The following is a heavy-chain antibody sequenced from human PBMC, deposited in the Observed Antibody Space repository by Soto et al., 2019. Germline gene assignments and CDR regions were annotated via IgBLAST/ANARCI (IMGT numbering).Heavy chain of an antibody. CDR2: IKSKTDGGKT. CDR3: TTEITTRSSWYPQGIDY. D-gene: IGHD6-13*01. J-gene: IGHJ4*02. Sequence: GGSLRLSCAASGFTFSNAWMNWVRQAPGKGREWVGGIKSKTDGGKTDYAAPVKGRFTISREDSKNTLYLQMNSLKTEDTAVYYCTTEITTRSSWYPQGIDYWGQGTLVTVSS. V-gene: IGHV3-15*07. CDR1: GFTFSNAW.